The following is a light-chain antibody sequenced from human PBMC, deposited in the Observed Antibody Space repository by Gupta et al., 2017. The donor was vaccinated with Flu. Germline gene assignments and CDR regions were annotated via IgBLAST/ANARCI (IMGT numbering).Light chain of an antibody. CDR2: GSS. Sequence: QSVXTQPPXXSGAPGQRVTISCTGSSSNIGAGYDVHWYQQLPGRAPKVLIYGSSNRPSGVPDRFFGSKSGISASLAITGLQAEDEADYYCQSYDTSLSGWVFGGGTKVTAL. CDR1: SSNIGAGYD. V-gene: IGLV1-40*01. J-gene: IGLJ3*02. CDR3: QSYDTSLSGWV.